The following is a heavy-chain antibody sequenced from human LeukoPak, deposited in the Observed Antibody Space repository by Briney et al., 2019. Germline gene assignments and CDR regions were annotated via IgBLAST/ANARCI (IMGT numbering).Heavy chain of an antibody. CDR2: FYYSGST. D-gene: IGHD6-19*01. J-gene: IGHJ4*02. CDR1: GGSISRGGYS. Sequence: PSETLSLTCAVSGGSISRGGYSWSWIRQPPGKGLEWIGYFYYSGSTYYNPSLKSRVTISVDTSKNQFSLKLSSVTAADTAVYYCARVRGSGWYAREWGQGTLVTVSS. V-gene: IGHV4-30-4*07. CDR3: ARVRGSGWYARE.